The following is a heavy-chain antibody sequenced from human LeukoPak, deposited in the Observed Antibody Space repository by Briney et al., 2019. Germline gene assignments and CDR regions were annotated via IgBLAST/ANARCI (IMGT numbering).Heavy chain of an antibody. D-gene: IGHD3-3*01. Sequence: GGSLRLSCAVSGFTFRSYGMHWVRQAPGKGLEWVAVIWYDGSTKYYADSVKGRFTISRDNSKNTLYLQMNRLRAEDTAVYYCARFRTTISSNWFDPWGQGTLVTVSS. V-gene: IGHV3-33*01. CDR3: ARFRTTISSNWFDP. CDR1: GFTFRSYG. CDR2: IWYDGSTK. J-gene: IGHJ5*02.